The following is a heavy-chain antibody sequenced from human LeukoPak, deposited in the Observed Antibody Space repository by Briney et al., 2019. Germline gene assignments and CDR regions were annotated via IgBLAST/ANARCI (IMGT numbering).Heavy chain of an antibody. CDR1: GYTFTSYY. CDR2: INPSGGST. V-gene: IGHV1-46*01. J-gene: IGHJ4*02. Sequence: VASVKVSCKASGYTFTSYYMHWVRQAPGQGLEWMGMINPSGGSTSYAQKFQGRVTMTRDTTTSTVYMELRSLRSDDTAVYYCARGITGYDSGWYGRGDTFDYWGQGTLVTVSS. D-gene: IGHD6-19*01. CDR3: ARGITGYDSGWYGRGDTFDY.